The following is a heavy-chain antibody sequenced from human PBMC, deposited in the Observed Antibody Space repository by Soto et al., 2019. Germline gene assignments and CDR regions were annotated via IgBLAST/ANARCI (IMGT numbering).Heavy chain of an antibody. CDR3: VKQDGYSYAFDI. Sequence: EVPLVESGGGLVQPGGSLRLSCSASGFTFSSYAMHWVRQAPGKGLEYVSAINSNGGITYYADSVKGRFTISRDNSKNTLYLQMSSLRAEDTAVYYCVKQDGYSYAFDIWGQGTMVTVSS. V-gene: IGHV3-64D*06. D-gene: IGHD5-18*01. J-gene: IGHJ3*02. CDR1: GFTFSSYA. CDR2: INSNGGIT.